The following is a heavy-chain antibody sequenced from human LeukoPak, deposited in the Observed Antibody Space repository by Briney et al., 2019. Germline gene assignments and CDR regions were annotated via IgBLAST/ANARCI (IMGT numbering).Heavy chain of an antibody. V-gene: IGHV3-21*01. D-gene: IGHD5-24*01. J-gene: IGHJ4*02. CDR2: ISHSGTFI. CDR3: VREEGLGDAYNVFDH. CDR1: GFTFSTYT. Sequence: GGSLRFSCAASGFTFSTYTMNWVRQAPGKGLEWVSFISHSGTFIDYADSARGRFTISRDNAKNSLYLQMTSLRAEDTAIYYCVREEGLGDAYNVFDHWGQGTPVTVSS.